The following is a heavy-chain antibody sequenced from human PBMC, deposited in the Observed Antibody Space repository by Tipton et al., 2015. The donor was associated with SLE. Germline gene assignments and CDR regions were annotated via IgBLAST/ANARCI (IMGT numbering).Heavy chain of an antibody. J-gene: IGHJ3*02. CDR1: GGTFSSYT. Sequence: QSGAEVKKPGSSVKVSCKASGGTFSSYTISWVRQAPGQGLEWMGRIIPILGIANYAQKFQGRVTITADKSTSTAYMELSSLRSEDTAVYYCARLSPVRGGDAAFDIWGQGTMVTVSS. V-gene: IGHV1-69*02. CDR2: IIPILGIA. CDR3: ARLSPVRGGDAAFDI. D-gene: IGHD3-10*01.